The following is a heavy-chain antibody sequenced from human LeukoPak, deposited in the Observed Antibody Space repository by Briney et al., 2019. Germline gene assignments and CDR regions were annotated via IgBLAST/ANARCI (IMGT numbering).Heavy chain of an antibody. V-gene: IGHV4-59*12. CDR2: IHYSGST. D-gene: IGHD2-8*01. Sequence: SETLSLTCAVYGGSISSYYWSWIRQPPGKGLEWIGNIHYSGSTNYHSSLKSRVTISIDTSKNLFSLNLTSVTAADTAVYFCSRENGAFSPFGYWGQGTLVTVPS. CDR1: GGSISSYY. J-gene: IGHJ4*02. CDR3: SRENGAFSPFGY.